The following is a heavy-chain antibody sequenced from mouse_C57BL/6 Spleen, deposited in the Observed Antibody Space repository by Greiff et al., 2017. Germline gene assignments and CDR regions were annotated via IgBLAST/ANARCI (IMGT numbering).Heavy chain of an antibody. D-gene: IGHD4-1*01. V-gene: IGHV1-61*01. CDR1: GYTFTSYW. CDR2: IYPSDSET. J-gene: IGHJ3*01. Sequence: VKLQQPGAELVRPGSSVKLSCKASGYTFTSYWMDWVKQRPGQGLEWIGNIYPSDSETHYNQKFKDKATLTVDKSSSTAYMQLSSLTSEDSAVYYCARRGWDGWFAYWGQGTLVTVSA. CDR3: ARRGWDGWFAY.